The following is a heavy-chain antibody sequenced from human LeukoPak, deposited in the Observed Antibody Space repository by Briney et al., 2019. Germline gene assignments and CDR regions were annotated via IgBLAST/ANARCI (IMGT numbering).Heavy chain of an antibody. CDR3: AKVPKSTGWTADF. Sequence: GGSLRLSCAASGFTFSSYNMQWVPQAPSKGLEWVTFIGFDGKSKYYADSVKGRFTVSRDNSKNTLSLQMISLRAEDTAVYYCAKVPKSTGWTADFWGQGTLVTVSS. J-gene: IGHJ4*02. CDR2: IGFDGKSK. D-gene: IGHD3-9*01. CDR1: GFTFSSYN. V-gene: IGHV3-30*02.